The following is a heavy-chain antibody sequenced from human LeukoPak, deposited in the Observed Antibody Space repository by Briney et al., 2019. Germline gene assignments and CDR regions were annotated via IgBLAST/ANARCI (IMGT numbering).Heavy chain of an antibody. CDR2: ISGSGGTS. D-gene: IGHD1-26*01. CDR1: GSTFNTYA. Sequence: GGSLRLSCAASGSTFNTYAMSWVRQAPGKGLEWVSVISGSGGTSYYADSVKGRFTISRDNSKNTPYLQMNSLRAEDTAVYYCAKKLVGSYPFDYWGQGTLVTVAS. J-gene: IGHJ4*02. V-gene: IGHV3-23*01. CDR3: AKKLVGSYPFDY.